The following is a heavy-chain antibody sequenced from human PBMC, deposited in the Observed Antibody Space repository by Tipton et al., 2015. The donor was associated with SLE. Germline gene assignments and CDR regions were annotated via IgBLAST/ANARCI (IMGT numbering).Heavy chain of an antibody. Sequence: TLSLTCAVYGGSFSGYYWNWIRQPPGKGLEWIGEINHSGSTNYNPSLKSRVTISVDTSKNQFSLKLSSVTAADTAVYYCARSYAGYSYGYGAFNIWGQGTMVTVSS. V-gene: IGHV4-34*01. D-gene: IGHD5-18*01. J-gene: IGHJ3*02. CDR3: ARSYAGYSYGYGAFNI. CDR1: GGSFSGYY. CDR2: INHSGST.